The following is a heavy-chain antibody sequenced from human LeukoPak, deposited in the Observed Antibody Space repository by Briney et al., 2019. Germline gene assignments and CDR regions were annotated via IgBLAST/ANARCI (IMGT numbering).Heavy chain of an antibody. CDR2: ISGSGGST. CDR1: GFTFSSYA. D-gene: IGHD2-15*01. J-gene: IGHJ5*02. Sequence: GGSLRLSRAASGFTFSSYAMSWVRQAPGKGLEWVSAISGSGGSTYYADSVKGRFTISRDNSKNTLYLQMNSLRAEDTAVYYCAKGSALAAITSWERFDPWGQGTLVTVSS. V-gene: IGHV3-23*01. CDR3: AKGSALAAITSWERFDP.